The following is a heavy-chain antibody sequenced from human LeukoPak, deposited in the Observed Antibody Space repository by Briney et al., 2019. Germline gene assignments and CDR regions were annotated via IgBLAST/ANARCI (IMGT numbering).Heavy chain of an antibody. D-gene: IGHD2-2*01. V-gene: IGHV3-21*01. CDR3: ARVSSSSWYVDY. J-gene: IGHJ4*02. CDR1: GFTFSNAW. Sequence: GGSLRLSCAASGFTFSNAWMSWVRQAPGKGLEWVSCISTGSGYMSYADSVKGRFTISRDNAKNSLYLQMNSLRAEDTAVYYCARVSSSSWYVDYWGQGTLVTVSS. CDR2: ISTGSGYM.